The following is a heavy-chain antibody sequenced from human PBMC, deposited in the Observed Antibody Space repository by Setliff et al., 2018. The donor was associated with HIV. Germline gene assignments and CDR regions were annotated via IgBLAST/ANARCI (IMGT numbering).Heavy chain of an antibody. Sequence: GGSLRLSCAGSGFTFSGYSMNWVRQTPGRGLEWISYISSSGNSIYYADSVRGRFIISRDNANNSLSLQMNSLRIEDTAVYFCARPGAEYDFWNGYYYYYYMDVWGKGTTVPVPS. J-gene: IGHJ6*03. CDR3: ARPGAEYDFWNGYYYYYYMDV. D-gene: IGHD3-3*01. V-gene: IGHV3-21*05. CDR1: GFTFSGYS. CDR2: ISSSGNSI.